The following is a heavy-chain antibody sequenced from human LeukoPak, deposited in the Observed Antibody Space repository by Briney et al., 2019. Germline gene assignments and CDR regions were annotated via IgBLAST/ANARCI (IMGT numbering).Heavy chain of an antibody. J-gene: IGHJ4*02. CDR2: IYYSGST. CDR3: ARAGAYYDSSGYWRYFDY. V-gene: IGHV4-39*07. Sequence: PSETLSLTCTVSGGSISSSSYYWGWIRQPPGKGLEWIGSIYYSGSTYYNPSLKSRVTISVDTSKNQFSLKLSSVTAADTAVYYCARAGAYYDSSGYWRYFDYWGQGTLVTVSS. CDR1: GGSISSSSYY. D-gene: IGHD3-22*01.